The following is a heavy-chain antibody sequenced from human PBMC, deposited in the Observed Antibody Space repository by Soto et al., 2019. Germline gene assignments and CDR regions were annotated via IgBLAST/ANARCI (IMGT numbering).Heavy chain of an antibody. CDR2: IIPFFKAT. CDR3: ARDVPLNYYDGTFSYYAMDA. V-gene: IGHV1-69*13. CDR1: GGTFSSHA. Sequence: SVKVSCKASGGTFSSHAISWVRQAPGQGLEWMGGIIPFFKATNYAQKFQGRVTITADDSTSTAYMDLYSLRSEDTAVYYCARDVPLNYYDGTFSYYAMDAWGQGTTVTVSS. D-gene: IGHD3-16*01. J-gene: IGHJ6*02.